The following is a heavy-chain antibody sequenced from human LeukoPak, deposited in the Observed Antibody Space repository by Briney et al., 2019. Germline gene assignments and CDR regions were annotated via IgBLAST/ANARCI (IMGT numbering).Heavy chain of an antibody. V-gene: IGHV3-7*01. Sequence: RGSLTLSCAAPGVKFSSSWMSWVRQDPGKGLEWVANIKQDGSEKYYVDSVKGRFTISRGNAKNSLYLQMNSLRAEDTAVYYCAREAYSSGWYYFDYWGQGTLVTVSS. CDR3: AREAYSSGWYYFDY. D-gene: IGHD6-19*01. CDR1: GVKFSSSW. CDR2: IKQDGSEK. J-gene: IGHJ4*02.